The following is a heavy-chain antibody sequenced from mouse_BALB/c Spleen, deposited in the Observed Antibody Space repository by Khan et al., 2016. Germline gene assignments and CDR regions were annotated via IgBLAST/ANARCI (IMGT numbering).Heavy chain of an antibody. CDR1: GFSIIAYG. Sequence: QVQLKQSGPGLVAPSQSLSITCTVSGFSIIAYGVNWVRQPPGKGLEWLGMIWGDGSTDYNSALKSRLNITKENSKSQVFLKMNSLQTDYTAKYXCARDGWGYYAMDYWGQGTSVTVSS. CDR3: ARDGWGYYAMDY. D-gene: IGHD2-2*01. J-gene: IGHJ4*01. V-gene: IGHV2-6-7*01. CDR2: IWGDGST.